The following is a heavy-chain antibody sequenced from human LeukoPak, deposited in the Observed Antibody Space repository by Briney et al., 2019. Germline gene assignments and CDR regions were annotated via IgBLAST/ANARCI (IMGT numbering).Heavy chain of an antibody. CDR1: GGSIDTNH. Sequence: SETLSLTCTVFGGSIDTNHHWAWIRQSAGKGLEWIGRLHNSGSTNYNPSLKSRATISVDTSKNQFSLKMTSATAADTAVYFCARDPLRSSFDPWGQGIQVTVSS. J-gene: IGHJ5*02. V-gene: IGHV4-4*07. CDR3: ARDPLRSSFDP. D-gene: IGHD2-15*01. CDR2: LHNSGST.